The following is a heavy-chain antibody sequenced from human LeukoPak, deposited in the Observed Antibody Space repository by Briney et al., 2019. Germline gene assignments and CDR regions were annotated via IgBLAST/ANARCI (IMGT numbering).Heavy chain of an antibody. CDR2: ISAYNGDT. J-gene: IGHJ4*02. CDR3: TRDLGVDTTMIFFDY. V-gene: IGHV1-18*01. D-gene: IGHD5-18*01. CDR1: DYIFTDFG. Sequence: ASVKVSCKASDYIFTDFGISWVRQAPGQGLEWMGWISAYNGDTNYAQNLQGRITMTTDTSTSTAYMEVRSLRSDDTAVYYCTRDLGVDTTMIFFDYWGQGSLVTVSS.